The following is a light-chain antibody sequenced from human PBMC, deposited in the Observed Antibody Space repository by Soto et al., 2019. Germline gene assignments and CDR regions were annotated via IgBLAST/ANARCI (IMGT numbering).Light chain of an antibody. V-gene: IGKV1-39*01. CDR3: QQSYSTPTWT. CDR1: QGSRND. CDR2: DVS. J-gene: IGKJ1*01. Sequence: DVQMPQSPSSLPASVGERVTVTCRAIQGSRNDLCWYQQKPGKAPYLLISDVSSLERGVPSRFSGSGSGTDFTLTISSLQPEDFATYYCQQSYSTPTWTFGQGTKVDNK.